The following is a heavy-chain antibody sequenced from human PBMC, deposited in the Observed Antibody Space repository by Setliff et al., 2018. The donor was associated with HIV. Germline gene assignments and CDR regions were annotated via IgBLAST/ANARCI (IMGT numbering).Heavy chain of an antibody. D-gene: IGHD3-22*01. V-gene: IGHV3-21*01. CDR3: ARVDFRYYDSSGYYYDAFDI. J-gene: IGHJ3*02. CDR2: ISSSSSYI. CDR1: GFTFSSYS. Sequence: ETLSLTCAASGFTFSSYSMNWVRQAPGKGLEWVSSISSSSSYIYYADSVKGRFTISRDNAKNSLYLQMNSLRAEDTAVYYCARVDFRYYDSSGYYYDAFDIWGQGTMVTVSS.